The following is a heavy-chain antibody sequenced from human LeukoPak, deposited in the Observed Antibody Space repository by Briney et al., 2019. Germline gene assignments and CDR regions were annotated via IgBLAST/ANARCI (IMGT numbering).Heavy chain of an antibody. CDR1: GYSFTSYW. Sequence: GESLKISCKGSGYSFTSYWIGWVRQMPGKGLEWMGIIYPGDSDTRYSPSFQGQVTISADKSISTAYLQWSSLKASDTAMYYCARHPDPYCSGGSCYKGPLYYFDYWGQGTLVTVPS. V-gene: IGHV5-51*01. CDR2: IYPGDSDT. CDR3: ARHPDPYCSGGSCYKGPLYYFDY. D-gene: IGHD2-15*01. J-gene: IGHJ4*02.